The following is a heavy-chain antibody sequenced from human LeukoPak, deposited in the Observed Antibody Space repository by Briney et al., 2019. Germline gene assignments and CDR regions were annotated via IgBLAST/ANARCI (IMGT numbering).Heavy chain of an antibody. CDR3: ARAPPRAAAVYYYYGMDV. J-gene: IGHJ6*02. D-gene: IGHD6-13*01. CDR1: GGSISSSSYY. CDR2: IYYSGST. Sequence: PSETLSLTCTVSGGSISSSSYYWGWIRQPPGKGLEWIGSIYYSGSTYYNPSLKSRVTISVDTSKNQFSLKLSSVTAADTAVYYCARAPPRAAAVYYYYGMDVWGQGTTVTVSS. V-gene: IGHV4-39*01.